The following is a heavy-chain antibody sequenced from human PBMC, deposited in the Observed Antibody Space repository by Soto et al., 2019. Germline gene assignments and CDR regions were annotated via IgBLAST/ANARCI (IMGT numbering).Heavy chain of an antibody. CDR1: GFGWSRLS. CDR3: ARDPGITFGGVIVSPDY. V-gene: IGHV3-21*01. J-gene: IGHJ4*02. D-gene: IGHD3-16*02. CDR2: IRSSSSYI. Sequence: GFGWSRLSMNWVGQGRGKGVGWVSSIRSSSSYIYYADSVKGRLTISRDNAKNSLYLQMNCLRAEDTAVYYCARDPGITFGGVIVSPDYWGQGTLVTVP.